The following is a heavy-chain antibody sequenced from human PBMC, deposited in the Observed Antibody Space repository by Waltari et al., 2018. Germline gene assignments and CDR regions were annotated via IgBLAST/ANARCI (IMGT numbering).Heavy chain of an antibody. J-gene: IGHJ3*02. CDR3: ARVGDGGAFDI. CDR2: IWYDGSNK. CDR1: GFTFSSYG. D-gene: IGHD3-10*01. V-gene: IGHV3-33*01. Sequence: QVQLVESGGGVVQPGRSLRLSCAASGFTFSSYGMHWVRQAPGKGLEWVAVIWYDGSNKYYADSVKGRVTISRDNSKNTLYLQMNSLRAEDTAVYYCARVGDGGAFDIWGQGTMVTVSS.